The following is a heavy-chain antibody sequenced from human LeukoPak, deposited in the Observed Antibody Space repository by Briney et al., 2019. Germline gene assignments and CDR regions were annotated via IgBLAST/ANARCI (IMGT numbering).Heavy chain of an antibody. V-gene: IGHV4-59*12. CDR1: GGSISSYY. J-gene: IGHJ6*02. D-gene: IGHD4-17*01. CDR3: ARDKNYGDYRYYYYYGMDV. Sequence: KPSETLSLTCTVSGGSISSYYWSWIRQPPGKGLEWIGYIYYSGSTNYNPSLKSRVTISVDTSKNQFSLKLSSVTAADTAVYYCARDKNYGDYRYYYYYGMDVWGQGTTVTVSS. CDR2: IYYSGST.